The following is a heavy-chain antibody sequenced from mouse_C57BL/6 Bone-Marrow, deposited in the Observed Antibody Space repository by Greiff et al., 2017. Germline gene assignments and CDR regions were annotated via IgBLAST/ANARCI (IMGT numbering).Heavy chain of an antibody. J-gene: IGHJ2*01. CDR1: GFTFSSYA. Sequence: VQLKESGGGLVKPGGSLKLSCAASGFTFSSYAMSWVRQTPEKRLEWVATISDGGSYTYYPDNVKGRFTISRDNAKNNLSLQMSHLKSEDTAMYYCARVLSITGEFDYWGQGTTLTVSS. CDR3: ARVLSITGEFDY. D-gene: IGHD1-1*01. CDR2: ISDGGSYT. V-gene: IGHV5-4*01.